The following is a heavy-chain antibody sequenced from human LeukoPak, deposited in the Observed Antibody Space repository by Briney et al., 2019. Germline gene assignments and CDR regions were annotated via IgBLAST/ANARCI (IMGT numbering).Heavy chain of an antibody. CDR1: RDTISSGYN. CDR3: ARPRTTGDHWFDT. J-gene: IGHJ5*02. Sequence: SETLSLTCAVSRDTISSGYNCGWLRQAPKKRLELIATIHHSGSTYCNPSLKSRITMSIDTSKNEFSLNLGTVTAADTAVYYCARPRTTGDHWFDTWGQGTLVTVSS. V-gene: IGHV4-38-2*01. CDR2: IHHSGST. D-gene: IGHD4-11*01.